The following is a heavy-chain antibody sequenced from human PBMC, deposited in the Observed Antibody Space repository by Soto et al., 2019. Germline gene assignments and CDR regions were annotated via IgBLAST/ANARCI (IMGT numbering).Heavy chain of an antibody. CDR1: GYSFTGHD. CDR3: VKVAERNSGYYHAMDV. J-gene: IGHJ6*02. Sequence: QVPLVQSGAEVRKPGASVRVSCKASGYSFTGHDVNWVRQASGQGLEWMGWMNPKSGGTGYAQKFQGRVTMTRDTSINTAYTALSGLTSQDTAVDYCVKVAERNSGYYHAMDVWCQGTTVSVSS. V-gene: IGHV1-8*01. D-gene: IGHD3-10*01. CDR2: MNPKSGGT.